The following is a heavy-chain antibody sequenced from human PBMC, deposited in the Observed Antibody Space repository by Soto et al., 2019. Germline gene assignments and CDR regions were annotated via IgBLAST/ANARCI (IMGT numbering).Heavy chain of an antibody. CDR2: ISYDGSNK. V-gene: IGHV3-30*18. CDR1: GFTFSSYG. J-gene: IGHJ4*02. D-gene: IGHD2-15*01. CDR3: AKETYSGPLDY. Sequence: QVQLVESGGGVVQPGRSLRLSCAASGFTFSSYGMHWVRQAPGKGLGWVGVISYDGSNKYYADSVKGRFTNARDKSKNTRYLQINRLTAEDTAVYYCAKETYSGPLDYWGQGTLITVSS.